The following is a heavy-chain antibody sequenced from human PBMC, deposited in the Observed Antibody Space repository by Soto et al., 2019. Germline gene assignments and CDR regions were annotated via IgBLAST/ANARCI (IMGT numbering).Heavy chain of an antibody. Sequence: PSETLSLTCAVSGGSFTSNNWWTWVRQPPGQGLEWIGAIYRTGSTNYNPSLKSRVTIPLDKSENQFSLKVSSLTAADTAVYYCASRDPGTSVDYWGQGTLVTVSS. CDR1: GGSFTSNNW. CDR3: ASRDPGTSVDY. V-gene: IGHV4-4*02. CDR2: IYRTGST. D-gene: IGHD1-7*01. J-gene: IGHJ4*02.